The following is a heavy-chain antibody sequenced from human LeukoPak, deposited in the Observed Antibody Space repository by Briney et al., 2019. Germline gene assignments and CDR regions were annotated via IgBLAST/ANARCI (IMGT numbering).Heavy chain of an antibody. D-gene: IGHD1-7*01. CDR3: AKDNRPRQWKYTGSDP. V-gene: IGHV3-9*01. Sequence: GGSLRLSCAASGFTFDDYAMHWVRQAPGKGLEWVSGISWNSGSIGYADSVKGRFTISRDNAKNSLYLQMNSLRAEDTALYYCAKDNRPRQWKYTGSDPWAQGTLVTVSS. CDR1: GFTFDDYA. J-gene: IGHJ5*02. CDR2: ISWNSGSI.